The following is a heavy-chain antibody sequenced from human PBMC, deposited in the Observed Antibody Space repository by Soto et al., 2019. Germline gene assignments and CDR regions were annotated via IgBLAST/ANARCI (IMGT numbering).Heavy chain of an antibody. CDR3: ARESAVGISKRGFEY. V-gene: IGHV4-59*12. Sequence: VQLQESGPRLVRPSETLSLSCTVSGGSISGYYWNCIRQPPGRGLEWIGYISNTGNTNYNPSLKRRGSIPVDTSKRYGSLNLRAVNADDTALYYCARESAVGISKRGFEYWGQGTLVTVAS. J-gene: IGHJ4*02. D-gene: IGHD1-26*01. CDR1: GGSISGYY. CDR2: ISNTGNT.